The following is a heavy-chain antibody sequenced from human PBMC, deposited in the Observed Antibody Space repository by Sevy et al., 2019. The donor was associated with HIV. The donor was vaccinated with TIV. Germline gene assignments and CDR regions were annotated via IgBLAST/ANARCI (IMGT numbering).Heavy chain of an antibody. CDR2: ITPNNGHT. J-gene: IGHJ1*01. Sequence: AAVKVSCKASGYTFTYYHITWVRQAPRQGLEWMGWITPNNGHTNIAQRLQGRVTMTTDTSTSPAYLVLRSLTSDDTAVYYCARAPSGSQGPGQYFHHWGQGTLVTVSS. CDR3: ARAPSGSQGPGQYFHH. D-gene: IGHD1-26*01. CDR1: GYTFTYYH. V-gene: IGHV1-18*01.